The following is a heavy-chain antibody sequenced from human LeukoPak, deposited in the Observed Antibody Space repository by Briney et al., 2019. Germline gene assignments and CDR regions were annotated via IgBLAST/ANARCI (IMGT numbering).Heavy chain of an antibody. J-gene: IGHJ5*02. CDR1: GFTFSSYE. V-gene: IGHV3-48*03. CDR3: ARGDPHADL. CDR2: ISSSGSTI. Sequence: GGSLRLSCAASGFTFSSYEMNWVRQAPGKGLEWVSYISSSGSTIYYADSVKGRFTISRDNAGTSLYLQMNSLRVEDTGVYYCARGDPHADLWGQGTLVTVSS.